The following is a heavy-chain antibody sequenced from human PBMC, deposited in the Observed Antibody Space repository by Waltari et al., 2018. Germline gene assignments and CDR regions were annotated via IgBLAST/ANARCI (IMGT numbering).Heavy chain of an antibody. CDR3: ARDGLGELSFAAEY. V-gene: IGHV1-69*04. CDR1: GGTFSSYA. CDR2: IIPIVGTA. D-gene: IGHD3-16*02. J-gene: IGHJ4*02. Sequence: QVQLVQSGAEVKKPGSSVKVSCKASGGTFSSYAISWVRQAPGQGLEWMGRIIPIVGTANYAQKFQGRVTITADKSTSTAYMELSSLRSEDTAVYYCARDGLGELSFAAEYWGQGTLVTVSS.